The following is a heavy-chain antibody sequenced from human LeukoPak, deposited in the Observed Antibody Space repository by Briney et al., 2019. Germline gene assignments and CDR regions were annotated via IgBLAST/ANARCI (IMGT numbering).Heavy chain of an antibody. J-gene: IGHJ3*02. V-gene: IGHV1-69*13. D-gene: IGHD3-22*01. CDR2: IIPIFGTA. CDR3: ARDPDLYYYDSSGYYKNDAFDI. Sequence: SVKVSCKASGGTLSSYAISGVRQAPGQGLEWRGGIIPIFGTANYAQKFQGRVTITADEPTSTAYMEPSRLRCEDTAVYYCARDPDLYYYDSSGYYKNDAFDIWGQGTMVTVSS. CDR1: GGTLSSYA.